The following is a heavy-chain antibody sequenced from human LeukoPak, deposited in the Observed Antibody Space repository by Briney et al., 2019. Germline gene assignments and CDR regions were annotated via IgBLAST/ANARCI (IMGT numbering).Heavy chain of an antibody. J-gene: IGHJ6*04. CDR3: AELGITMIGGV. V-gene: IGHV3-48*04. D-gene: IGHD3-10*02. CDR2: ISSSGSTI. CDR1: GFPFSSYF. Sequence: SGGSLRLSCAASGFPFSSYFMNWVRQAPGKGLEWVSYISSSGSTIYYADSVKGRFTISRDNAKNSLYLQMNSLRAEDTAVYYCAELGITMIGGVWGKGTTVTISS.